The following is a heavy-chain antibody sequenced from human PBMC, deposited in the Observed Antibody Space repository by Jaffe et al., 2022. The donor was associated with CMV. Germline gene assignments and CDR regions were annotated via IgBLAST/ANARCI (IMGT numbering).Heavy chain of an antibody. CDR1: GGTFSSYA. Sequence: QVQLVQSGAEVKKPGSSVKVSCKASGGTFSSYAISWVRQAPGQGLEWMGRIIPILGIANYAQKFQGRVTITADKSTSTAYMELSSLRSEDTAVYYCARGNEDYSNNYYYYMDVWGKGTTVTVSS. CDR3: ARGNEDYSNNYYYYMDV. CDR2: IIPILGIA. J-gene: IGHJ6*03. V-gene: IGHV1-69*09. D-gene: IGHD4-4*01.